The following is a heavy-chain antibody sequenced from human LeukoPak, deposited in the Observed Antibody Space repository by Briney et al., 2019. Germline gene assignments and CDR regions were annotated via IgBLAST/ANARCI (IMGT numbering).Heavy chain of an antibody. CDR3: ARAPVTSCRGAFCYPFDI. D-gene: IGHD2-15*01. CDR2: ISGPSSHT. V-gene: IGHV3-23*01. Sequence: GGSLRLSCVGSGFTLSGFAMIWVRQAPGKGLQWVSAISGPSSHTYYADSVRGRFTISRDNSRNTLYLQMNSLRADDAAVYYCARAPVTSCRGAFCYPFDIWGQGTLVTVSS. J-gene: IGHJ4*02. CDR1: GFTLSGFA.